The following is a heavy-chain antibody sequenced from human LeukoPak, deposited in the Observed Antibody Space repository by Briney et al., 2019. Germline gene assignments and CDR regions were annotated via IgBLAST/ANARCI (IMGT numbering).Heavy chain of an antibody. CDR2: ISYDGSNK. V-gene: IGHV3-30*18. CDR3: AKGVTTAPYGMDV. Sequence: GGSLRLSCAASGFTFSSYGMHWVRQAPGKGLEWVAVISYDGSNKCYADSVKGRFTISRDNSKNTLYLQMNSLRAEDTAVYYCAKGVTTAPYGMDVWGQGTTVTVSS. D-gene: IGHD4-17*01. J-gene: IGHJ6*02. CDR1: GFTFSSYG.